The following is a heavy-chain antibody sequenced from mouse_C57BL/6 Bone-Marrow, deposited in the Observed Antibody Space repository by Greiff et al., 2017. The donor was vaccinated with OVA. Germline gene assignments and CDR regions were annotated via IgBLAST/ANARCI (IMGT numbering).Heavy chain of an antibody. Sequence: EVKLMESGGGLVKPGGSLKLSCAASGFTFSSYAMSWVRQTPEKRLEWVATISDGGSYTYYPDNVKGRFTISRDNDKNNLYLQMSHLKSEDTAMNYCARRDWYFDVWGTGTTVTVSS. CDR1: GFTFSSYA. V-gene: IGHV5-4*03. CDR3: ARRDWYFDV. J-gene: IGHJ1*03. CDR2: ISDGGSYT.